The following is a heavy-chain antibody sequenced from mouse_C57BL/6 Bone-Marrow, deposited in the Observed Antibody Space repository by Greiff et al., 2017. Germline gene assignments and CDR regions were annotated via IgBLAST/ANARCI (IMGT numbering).Heavy chain of an antibody. D-gene: IGHD1-1*01. CDR1: GYTFTSYW. CDR3: ARGGDYYGSSYYYAMDY. CDR2: IDPSDSYT. J-gene: IGHJ4*01. V-gene: IGHV1-50*01. Sequence: QVQLQQPGAELVKPGASVKLSCKASGYTFTSYWMQWVKQRPGQGLEWIGEIDPSDSYTNYNQKFKGKATLTVDKSSSTAYMQLSSLTSEDSAVYYCARGGDYYGSSYYYAMDYWGQGTSVTVSS.